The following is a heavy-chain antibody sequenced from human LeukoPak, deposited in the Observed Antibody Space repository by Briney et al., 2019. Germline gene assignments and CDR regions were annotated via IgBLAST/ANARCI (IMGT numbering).Heavy chain of an antibody. J-gene: IGHJ4*02. CDR2: IYPSDSST. Sequence: ASVTVSCKASGYTFTSYYIHWVRQAPGQGLEWMGIIYPSDSSTTYAQKFQGRVTMTRDTSSSTVYMDLSSLRSEDTAVYYCARGLALFDYWGQGTLVTVSS. CDR3: ARGLALFDY. V-gene: IGHV1-46*01. CDR1: GYTFTSYY. D-gene: IGHD3-16*02.